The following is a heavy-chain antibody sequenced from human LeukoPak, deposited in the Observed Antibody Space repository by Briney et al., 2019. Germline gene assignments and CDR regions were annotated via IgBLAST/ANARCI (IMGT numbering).Heavy chain of an antibody. J-gene: IGHJ4*02. D-gene: IGHD2-15*01. CDR3: ARKGGLFDY. Sequence: SETLSLTCTVSGGSIRDYYWSWIRQSPGKGLEWIGYIYYNGSTNYNPSLKSRVTISVDMSKNQFSLKMSSVTAADTAVYYCARKGGLFDYWGQGRLVTVSS. CDR1: GGSIRDYY. CDR2: IYYNGST. V-gene: IGHV4-59*01.